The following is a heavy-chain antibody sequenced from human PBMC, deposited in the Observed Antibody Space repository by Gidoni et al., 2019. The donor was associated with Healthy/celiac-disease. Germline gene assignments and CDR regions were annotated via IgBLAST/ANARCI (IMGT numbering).Heavy chain of an antibody. CDR3: ARGRRYSGYDPGGYYGMDV. CDR1: GFTFSDYY. Sequence: QVQLVESGGGLVKPGGSLRLSCAASGFTFSDYYMSWIRQAPGKGLEWVSYISSSSSYTNYADSVKGRFTISRDNAKNSLYLQMNSLRAEDTAVYYCARGRRYSGYDPGGYYGMDVWGQGTTVTVSS. V-gene: IGHV3-11*06. D-gene: IGHD5-12*01. J-gene: IGHJ6*02. CDR2: ISSSSSYT.